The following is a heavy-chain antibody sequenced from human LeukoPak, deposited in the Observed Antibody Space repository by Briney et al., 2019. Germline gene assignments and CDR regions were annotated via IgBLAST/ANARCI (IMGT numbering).Heavy chain of an antibody. CDR3: AREGLGYYDSSGYFYY. V-gene: IGHV4-34*01. CDR2: INHSGST. CDR1: GGSFSGYY. J-gene: IGHJ4*02. Sequence: PSETLSLTCAVYGGSFSGYYWSWIRQPPGKGLEWIGEINHSGSTNYNPSLKSRVTISVDTSKNQFSLKLSSVTAADTAVYYCAREGLGYYDSSGYFYYWGQGTLVTVSS. D-gene: IGHD3-22*01.